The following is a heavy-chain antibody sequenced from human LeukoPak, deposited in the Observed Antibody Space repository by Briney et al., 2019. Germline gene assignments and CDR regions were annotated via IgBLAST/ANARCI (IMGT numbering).Heavy chain of an antibody. CDR2: INNSGGTT. CDR1: SFSFSSYA. D-gene: IGHD3-16*01. CDR3: ARNDGY. Sequence: PGGSLRLSCAASSFSFSSYAMSWVRQAPGKGLEWVSTINNSGGTTYYADSVKGRFTISRDNSKNTLFLQINSLRVEDTAVYYCARNDGYWGQGTLVTVSS. J-gene: IGHJ4*02. V-gene: IGHV3-23*01.